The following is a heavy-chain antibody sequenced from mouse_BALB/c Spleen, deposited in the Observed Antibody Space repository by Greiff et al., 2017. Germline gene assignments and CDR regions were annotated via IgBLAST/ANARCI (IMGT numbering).Heavy chain of an antibody. CDR3: ARDSAHYYGSSYGWYFDV. D-gene: IGHD1-1*01. Sequence: EVKVVESGGGLVKPGGSLKLSCAASGFTFSSYAMSWVRQTPEKRLEWVASISSGGSTYYPDSVKGRFTISRDNARNILYLQMSSLRSEDTAMYYCARDSAHYYGSSYGWYFDVWGAGTTVTVSS. CDR2: ISSGGST. J-gene: IGHJ1*01. V-gene: IGHV5-6-5*01. CDR1: GFTFSSYA.